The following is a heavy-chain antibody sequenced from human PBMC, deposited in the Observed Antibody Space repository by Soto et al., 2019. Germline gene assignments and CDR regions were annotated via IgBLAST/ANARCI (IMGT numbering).Heavy chain of an antibody. CDR1: GGSISSYF. CDR2: ISYSGYT. Sequence: SETLSLTCTVSGGSISSYFWSWIRQPPGKKLEWIGHISYSGYTNYNPSLNSRDTISADTSKNQFSLKLTSVTVADTAVYYCARHYSTDPFDYWGQGTLVTVSS. V-gene: IGHV4-59*08. D-gene: IGHD2-21*01. CDR3: ARHYSTDPFDY. J-gene: IGHJ4*02.